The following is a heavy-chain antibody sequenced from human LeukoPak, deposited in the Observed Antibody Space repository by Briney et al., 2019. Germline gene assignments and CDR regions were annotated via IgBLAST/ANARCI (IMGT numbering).Heavy chain of an antibody. D-gene: IGHD6-6*01. J-gene: IGHJ3*02. CDR2: INPNSGGT. CDR3: EISSSSIIFAFDI. CDR1: GYTFTSYY. Sequence: ASVKVSCKASGYTFTSYYMHWVRQAPGQGLERMGWINPNSGGTNYAQKFQGRVTMTRDTSISTAYMELSRLRSDDTAVYYCEISSSSIIFAFDIWGQGTMVTVSS. V-gene: IGHV1-2*02.